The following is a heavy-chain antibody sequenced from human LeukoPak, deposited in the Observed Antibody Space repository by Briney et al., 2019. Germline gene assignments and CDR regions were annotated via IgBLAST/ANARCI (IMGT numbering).Heavy chain of an antibody. D-gene: IGHD2-15*01. Sequence: PSETLSLTCTVSGGSISSGGYSWSWIRQPPGKGLEWIGYIYYSGSTYYNPSLKSRVTISVDTSKNQFSLKLSSVTAADTAVYYCARVKVVVVADDPGTFDYWGQGTLVTVSS. J-gene: IGHJ4*02. CDR1: GGSISSGGYS. V-gene: IGHV4-30-2*05. CDR2: IYYSGST. CDR3: ARVKVVVVADDPGTFDY.